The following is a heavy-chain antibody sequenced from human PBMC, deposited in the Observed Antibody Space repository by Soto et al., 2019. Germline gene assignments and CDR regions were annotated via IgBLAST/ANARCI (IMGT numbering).Heavy chain of an antibody. CDR2: ISVSGDRT. J-gene: IGHJ4*02. CDR3: AKDGDSISSNKPLDY. CDR1: GFTFTIYA. V-gene: IGHV3-23*01. Sequence: GVLRLSCAASGFTFTIYAMCWVRQAPGKGLEWVSSISVSGDRTFYADSVKGRFTISRDNSRNTLHMQMNSLRAEDTAVYYCAKDGDSISSNKPLDYWGQGTLVTVSS. D-gene: IGHD2-2*01.